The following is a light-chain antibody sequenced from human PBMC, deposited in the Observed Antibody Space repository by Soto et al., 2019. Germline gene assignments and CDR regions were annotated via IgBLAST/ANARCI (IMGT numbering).Light chain of an antibody. V-gene: IGLV1-44*01. CDR3: AAWDDSLNGL. CDR2: RNN. CDR1: SSNIGSNT. Sequence: QSVLTQPPSACGTPGQRVTISCSGSSSNIGSNTVNWYQQLPGTAPKLLIYRNNQRPSGVPDRFSGSKSGTSASLAISGLQSEDEADYYCAAWDDSLNGLFGGGTKLTVL. J-gene: IGLJ2*01.